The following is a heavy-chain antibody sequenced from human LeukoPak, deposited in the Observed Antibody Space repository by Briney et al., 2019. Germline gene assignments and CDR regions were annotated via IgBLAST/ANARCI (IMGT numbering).Heavy chain of an antibody. J-gene: IGHJ5*02. Sequence: EGSLRLSCAASGFTGSNNYMSWVRQAPGKGLEWVSAIHSSGGTYYADSVKGRFTISRDTSKNTLYLQINSLRVEDTAVYYCIVFGDSNHWGQGTLVTVSS. CDR3: IVFGDSNH. V-gene: IGHV3-53*01. CDR1: GFTGSNNY. D-gene: IGHD4-17*01. CDR2: IHSSGGT.